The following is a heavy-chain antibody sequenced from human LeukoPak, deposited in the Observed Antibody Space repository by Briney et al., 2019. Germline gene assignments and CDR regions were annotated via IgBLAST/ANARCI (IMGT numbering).Heavy chain of an antibody. J-gene: IGHJ6*03. Sequence: SETLSLTCTVSGGSISSSSYYWGWIRQPPGKGLEWIGEINHSGSTNYNPSLKSRVTISVDTSKNQFSLKLSSVTAADTAVYYCASWSVDTAMVPYYYYMDVWGKGTTVTVSS. CDR3: ASWSVDTAMVPYYYYMDV. V-gene: IGHV4-39*07. CDR1: GGSISSSSYY. D-gene: IGHD5-18*01. CDR2: INHSGST.